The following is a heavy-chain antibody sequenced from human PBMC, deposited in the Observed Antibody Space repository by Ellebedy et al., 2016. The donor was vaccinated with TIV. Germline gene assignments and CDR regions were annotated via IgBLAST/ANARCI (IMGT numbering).Heavy chain of an antibody. J-gene: IGHJ4*02. V-gene: IGHV3-11*03. CDR3: AGRAYNWNDGSLFDY. D-gene: IGHD1-1*01. Sequence: GRFTISGDNAKNSLYLQMNSLRAEDTAVYYCAGRAYNWNDGSLFDYWGQGTLVTVSS.